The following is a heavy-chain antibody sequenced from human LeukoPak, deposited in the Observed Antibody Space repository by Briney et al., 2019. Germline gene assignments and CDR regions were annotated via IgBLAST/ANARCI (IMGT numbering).Heavy chain of an antibody. CDR2: ISAYNGNT. CDR3: ATSEGPSPYDFSGVR. V-gene: IGHV1-18*01. Sequence: VASVKVSCKASGYTFTSYGISWVRQAPGQGLEWMGWISAYNGNTNYAQKLQGRVTMTTDTSTSTAYMELRSLRSDDTAVYYCATSEGPSPYDFSGVRWGQGTLVTVSS. J-gene: IGHJ4*02. D-gene: IGHD3-3*01. CDR1: GYTFTSYG.